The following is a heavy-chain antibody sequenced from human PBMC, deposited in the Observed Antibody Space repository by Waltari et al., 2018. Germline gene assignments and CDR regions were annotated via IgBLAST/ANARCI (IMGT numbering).Heavy chain of an antibody. CDR2: IYHDGST. CDR1: GYSINSGYY. CDR3: TRQVLGYCTSAPCRRLDS. V-gene: IGHV4-38-2*01. J-gene: IGHJ4*02. Sequence: QVQLQESGPGLLKPSETLSLTCGVSGYSINSGYYWGWIRLPPGKGLEWIGTIYHDGSTFYNPSLKSRLTMSMDTSKNEFSLKLSSVTAADTAVYYCTRQVLGYCTSAPCRRLDSWGQGTLVTVSS. D-gene: IGHD2-2*03.